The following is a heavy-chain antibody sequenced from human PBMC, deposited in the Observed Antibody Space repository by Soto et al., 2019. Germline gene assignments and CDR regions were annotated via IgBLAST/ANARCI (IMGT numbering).Heavy chain of an antibody. CDR3: ARGEYQLLGGMDV. Sequence: LSLTCTVSGGSISSGDYYWSWIRQPPGKGLEWIGYIYYSGSTYYNPSLKSRVTISVDTSKNQFSLKLSSVTAADTAVYYCARGEYQLLGGMDVWGQGTTVTVSS. CDR2: IYYSGST. V-gene: IGHV4-30-4*01. D-gene: IGHD2-2*01. J-gene: IGHJ6*02. CDR1: GGSISSGDYY.